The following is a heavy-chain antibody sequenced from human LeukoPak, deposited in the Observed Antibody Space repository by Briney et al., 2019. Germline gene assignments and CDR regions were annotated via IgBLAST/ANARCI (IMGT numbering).Heavy chain of an antibody. J-gene: IGHJ4*02. V-gene: IGHV3-23*01. CDR3: AKTRPLDSSSWSHGDY. CDR2: ISGSGDST. Sequence: GGSLRLSCAASGFTFSSYAMSWVRQAPRKGLEWVSAISGSGDSTYYGDSVKGRFTISRDNSKNTLYLQMNSLRAEDTAVYYCAKTRPLDSSSWSHGDYWGQGTLVTVSS. CDR1: GFTFSSYA. D-gene: IGHD6-13*01.